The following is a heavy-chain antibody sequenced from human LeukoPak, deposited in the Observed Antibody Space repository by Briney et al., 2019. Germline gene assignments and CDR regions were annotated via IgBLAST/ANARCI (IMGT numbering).Heavy chain of an antibody. CDR1: GGSFSSYY. V-gene: IGHV4-34*01. Sequence: SETLSLTCAVYGGSFSSYYWSWIRQTPGKGLEWIGEINDSGSTNYNLSLKSRVTISVDTSKNQFSLKLSAVTAAETAVYYCARAQAAGDGHYFDFWGQGTLVTVSS. CDR2: INDSGST. CDR3: ARAQAAGDGHYFDF. D-gene: IGHD7-27*01. J-gene: IGHJ4*02.